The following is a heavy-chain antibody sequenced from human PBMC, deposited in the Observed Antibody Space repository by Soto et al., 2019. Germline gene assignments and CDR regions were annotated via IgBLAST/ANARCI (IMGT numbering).Heavy chain of an antibody. CDR2: SRNKANSYTT. V-gene: IGHV3-72*01. Sequence: VGSRRLSCAASGFIFSDHYMDWVRQAPGEGLEWIGRSRNKANSYTTEYAASVKGRFTISRDDSKSIAYLQMNSLTTDDTAVYYCARAIWAMATIRTEHCWGRGT. J-gene: IGHJ4*02. CDR3: ARAIWAMATIRTEHC. CDR1: GFIFSDHY. D-gene: IGHD5-12*01.